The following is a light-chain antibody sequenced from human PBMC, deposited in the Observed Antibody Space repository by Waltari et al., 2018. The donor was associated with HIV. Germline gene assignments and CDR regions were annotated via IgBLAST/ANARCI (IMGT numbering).Light chain of an antibody. J-gene: IGLJ1*01. CDR1: SSDVGGYNY. V-gene: IGLV2-11*01. CDR2: DVS. Sequence: QSALTQPRSVSGSPGQSVTISCTGTSSDVGGYNYVSWYQQHPGKAPKLMIYDVSKRPSGVPDRFSGSKSGSTASRTVAGLQAEDETGYDCCSCAGSCVFGTGTKVTVL. CDR3: CSCAGSCV.